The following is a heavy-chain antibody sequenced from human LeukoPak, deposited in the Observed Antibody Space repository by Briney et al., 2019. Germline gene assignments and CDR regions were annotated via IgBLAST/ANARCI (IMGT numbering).Heavy chain of an antibody. D-gene: IGHD3-10*01. CDR2: ISSSSSTI. V-gene: IGHV3-48*01. CDR1: GFTFNSYG. J-gene: IGHJ4*02. Sequence: GGSLRLSCAASGFTFNSYGMHWVRQAPGKGLEWVSYISSSSSTIYYADAVKGRFTISRDNAKNSLYLQMNSLRAEDTAVYYCARDISQPGAQGYWGQGTLVTVSS. CDR3: ARDISQPGAQGY.